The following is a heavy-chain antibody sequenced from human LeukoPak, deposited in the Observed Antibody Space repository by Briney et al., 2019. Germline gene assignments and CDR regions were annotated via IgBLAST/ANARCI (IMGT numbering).Heavy chain of an antibody. J-gene: IGHJ4*02. CDR2: IYYSGST. V-gene: IGHV4-30-4*08. Sequence: SETLSLTCTVSGGSISSGGYYWSWIRQHPGKGLEWIGYIYYSGSTYYNPSLKSRVTISVDTSKNQFSLKLSSVTAADTAVYYCARDVSGFLEIDYWGQGTLVTVSS. CDR3: ARDVSGFLEIDY. CDR1: GGSISSGGYY. D-gene: IGHD3-3*01.